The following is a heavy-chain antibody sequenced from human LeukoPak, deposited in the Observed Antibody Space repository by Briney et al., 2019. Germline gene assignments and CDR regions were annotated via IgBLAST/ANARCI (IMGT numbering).Heavy chain of an antibody. CDR3: ASEVAIIPAAIPSKDDAFDL. D-gene: IGHD2-2*01. CDR1: GFTFRTNA. Sequence: GRSLSLSCAASGFTFRTNAMHWVRQALGKGLEWVALIYYDGSKKFYADSVKGRFTISRDNSKSTLYLQMNSLRTEDTAVYYCASEVAIIPAAIPSKDDAFDLWGQGTLVIVSS. V-gene: IGHV3-33*01. CDR2: IYYDGSKK. J-gene: IGHJ3*01.